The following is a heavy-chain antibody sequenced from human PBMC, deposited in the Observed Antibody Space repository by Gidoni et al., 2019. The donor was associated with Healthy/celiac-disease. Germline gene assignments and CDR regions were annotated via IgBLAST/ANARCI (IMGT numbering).Heavy chain of an antibody. Sequence: QVQLVESGGGLVKPGGSLRLSCAASGFTVSDYYMSWIRQAPGKGLEWVSYISSSSSYTNYADSVKGRFTISRDNAKNSLYLQMNSLRAEDTAVYYCARDRGYGDPRFSYWGQGTLVTVSS. CDR1: GFTVSDYY. V-gene: IGHV3-11*05. D-gene: IGHD4-17*01. CDR3: ARDRGYGDPRFSY. CDR2: ISSSSSYT. J-gene: IGHJ4*02.